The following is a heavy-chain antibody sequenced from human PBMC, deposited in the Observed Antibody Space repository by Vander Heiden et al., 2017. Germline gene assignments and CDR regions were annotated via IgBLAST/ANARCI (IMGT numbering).Heavy chain of an antibody. CDR3: ARIRGWAFDY. V-gene: IGHV4-59*01. D-gene: IGHD6-19*01. J-gene: IGHJ4*02. Sequence: QVQLQVSRPGLVKPSETPSRTCTLSGDSISSTCWSWVRQPRGKGLEWIGYIHYNGNTNYSPALKSRLTLSVDTSKNQFSLNLTSVTAADTAVYYCARIRGWAFDYWGQGTLVTVSS. CDR2: IHYNGNT. CDR1: GDSISSTC.